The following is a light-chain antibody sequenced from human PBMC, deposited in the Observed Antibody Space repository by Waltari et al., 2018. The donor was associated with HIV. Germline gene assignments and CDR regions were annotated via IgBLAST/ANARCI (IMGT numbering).Light chain of an antibody. CDR1: HSINSD. V-gene: IGKV3-15*01. J-gene: IGKJ5*01. CDR2: GAS. Sequence: EIVLTQSPATLSVSPGERAPLSCGASHSINSDLAWYQQNPGQAPRLLIYGASSRASGIPDRFSGSGSGTEFILTISSLQSEDFAIYYCQQYYQWPPITFGQGTRLEIK. CDR3: QQYYQWPPIT.